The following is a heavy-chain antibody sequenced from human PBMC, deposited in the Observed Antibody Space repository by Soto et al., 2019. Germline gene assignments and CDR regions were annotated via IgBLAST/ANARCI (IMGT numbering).Heavy chain of an antibody. Sequence: GVSLRLSCAASGFTFSSYAMHWVRQAPGKGLEWVAVISYDGSNKYYADSVKGRFTISRDNSKNTLYLQMNSLRAEDTAVYYCARDRNRYDILTGYYKGLDYWGQGTLVTVSS. V-gene: IGHV3-30-3*01. CDR1: GFTFSSYA. J-gene: IGHJ4*02. D-gene: IGHD3-9*01. CDR2: ISYDGSNK. CDR3: ARDRNRYDILTGYYKGLDY.